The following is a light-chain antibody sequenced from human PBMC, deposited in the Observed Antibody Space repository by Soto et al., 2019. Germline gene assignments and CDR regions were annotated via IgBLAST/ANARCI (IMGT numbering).Light chain of an antibody. J-gene: IGLJ3*02. V-gene: IGLV2-8*01. CDR1: SSDVGGYSY. CDR3: SSYARNRDIL. CDR2: EVA. Sequence: ALTQPPSASGSPGQSVTISCTGTSSDVGGYSYVSWYQQHPGKAPKLMIYEVAKRPSGVPDRFSGSKSGNTASLTVSGLQAEDEADYYCSSYARNRDILFGGGTKVTVL.